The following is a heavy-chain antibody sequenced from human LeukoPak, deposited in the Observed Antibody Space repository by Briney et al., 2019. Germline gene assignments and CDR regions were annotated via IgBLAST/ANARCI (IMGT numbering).Heavy chain of an antibody. V-gene: IGHV3-30-3*01. Sequence: PGGSLRLSCAASGFTFSSYAMHWVRQAPGKGLEWVAVISYDGSNKYYADSVKGRFTISRDNSKNTLYLQMNSLRAEDTAVYYCARDPPGDYPSSYYFDYWGQGTLVTVSS. CDR1: GFTFSSYA. CDR2: ISYDGSNK. D-gene: IGHD3-16*01. J-gene: IGHJ4*02. CDR3: ARDPPGDYPSSYYFDY.